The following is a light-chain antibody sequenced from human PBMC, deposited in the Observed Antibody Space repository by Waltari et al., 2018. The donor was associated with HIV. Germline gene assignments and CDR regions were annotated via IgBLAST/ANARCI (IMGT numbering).Light chain of an antibody. CDR2: MNN. CDR3: AAWDASLSAWV. J-gene: IGLJ3*02. V-gene: IGLV1-47*01. Sequence: QSVLTQPPSASGTPGQRVTISCSGSTSNIGSHYVYWYQQLPGTAPKLLMYMNNQRPSGVPDRFSGSKSGTSASLAISGLRSDDEADYYCAAWDASLSAWVFGGGTKLTVL. CDR1: TSNIGSHY.